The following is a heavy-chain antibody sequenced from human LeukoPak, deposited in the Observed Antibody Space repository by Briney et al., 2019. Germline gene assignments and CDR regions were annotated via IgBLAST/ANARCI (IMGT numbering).Heavy chain of an antibody. D-gene: IGHD1-20*01. CDR3: ARSNWNDGFDY. Sequence: SETLSLTCAVSGGSISSGGYSWSWIRQPPGKGLEWIGYIYHSGSTYYNPSLKSRVTISVDRSKNQFSLKLSSVTAADTAVYYCARSNWNDGFDYWGQETLVTVSS. V-gene: IGHV4-30-2*01. CDR2: IYHSGST. J-gene: IGHJ4*02. CDR1: GGSISSGGYS.